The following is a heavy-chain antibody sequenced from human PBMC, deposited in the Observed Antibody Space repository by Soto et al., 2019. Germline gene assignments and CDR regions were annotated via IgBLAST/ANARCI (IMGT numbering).Heavy chain of an antibody. D-gene: IGHD2-21*02. Sequence: PSETLSLTCTVSGGSISSGGYYWSWIRHHPGKGLEWIGYIFYSGSTSYSPSLKSRVTISVDTARNQFSLKLTSVTAAETAVYYCVRTARQGAVAPHWFDRWGQGTQVTVSS. CDR2: IFYSGST. V-gene: IGHV4-31*03. CDR3: VRTARQGAVAPHWFDR. CDR1: GGSISSGGYY. J-gene: IGHJ5*02.